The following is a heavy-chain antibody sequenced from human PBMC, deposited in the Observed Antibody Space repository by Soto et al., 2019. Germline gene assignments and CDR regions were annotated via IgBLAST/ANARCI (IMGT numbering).Heavy chain of an antibody. Sequence: QVQLVQSGAEVERPGSSVKVSCKASGGTFSTYTISWVRQAPGQGLEWLGRIIPLFGLPYHAQKFQDSVTITADKSTDTAYLEMNSLRPEDNAVYYFAFAVQTGVVYFDNWGQGTLVTVSS. CDR2: IIPLFGLP. D-gene: IGHD2-21*01. CDR1: GGTFSTYT. V-gene: IGHV1-69*02. J-gene: IGHJ4*02. CDR3: AFAVQTGVVYFDN.